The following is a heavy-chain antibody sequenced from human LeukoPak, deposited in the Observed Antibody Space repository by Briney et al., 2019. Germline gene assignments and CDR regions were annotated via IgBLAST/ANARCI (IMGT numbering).Heavy chain of an antibody. CDR3: ARDPECGGDCYSTRAGGY. Sequence: GASVKVSCKASGYTFTSYAMNWVRQAPGQGLEWMGWINTNTGNPTYAQGFTGRFVFSLDTSVSTAYLQISSLKAEDTAVYYCARDPECGGDCYSTRAGGYWGQGTLVTVSS. V-gene: IGHV7-4-1*02. CDR2: INTNTGNP. J-gene: IGHJ4*02. CDR1: GYTFTSYA. D-gene: IGHD2-21*01.